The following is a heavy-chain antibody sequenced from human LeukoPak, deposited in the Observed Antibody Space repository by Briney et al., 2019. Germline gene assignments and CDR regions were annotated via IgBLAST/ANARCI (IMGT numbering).Heavy chain of an antibody. CDR3: AKDSFSSSTYAFDI. Sequence: GGSLRLSCEGAGFTFSSYGMYWVRQAPDKGLEWVAFIGNDGNEKYYADSAKGRFTISRDFSKNTVDLQMNSLGNEDTAVYFCAKDSFSSSTYAFDIWGQGTRVTVSS. CDR2: IGNDGNEK. CDR1: GFTFSSYG. V-gene: IGHV3-30*02. D-gene: IGHD6-6*01. J-gene: IGHJ3*02.